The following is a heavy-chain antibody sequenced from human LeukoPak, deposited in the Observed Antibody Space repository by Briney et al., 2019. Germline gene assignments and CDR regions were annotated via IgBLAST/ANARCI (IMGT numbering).Heavy chain of an antibody. Sequence: SETLSLTCTVSGGSISSGSYYWSWIRQPAGKGLEWIGRIYTSGSTNYNPSLKSRVTISVDTSKNQFSLKLSSVTAADTAVYYCARYAQGTLGYWGQGTLVTVSS. V-gene: IGHV4-61*02. CDR3: ARYAQGTLGY. CDR1: GGSISSGSYY. D-gene: IGHD1-14*01. J-gene: IGHJ4*02. CDR2: IYTSGST.